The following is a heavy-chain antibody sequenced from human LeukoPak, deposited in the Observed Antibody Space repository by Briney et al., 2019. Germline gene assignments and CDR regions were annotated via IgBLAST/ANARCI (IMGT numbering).Heavy chain of an antibody. Sequence: ASVKVSCKASGYTFTGYYIHWVRQAPGQGLEWMGWMNPNSGGTDYAQKLQGRVTMTRDTSISTAYMELSRLRSDDTAVYYCTRAPSSRPFDYGGQGTLVTVSS. D-gene: IGHD2-2*01. V-gene: IGHV1-2*02. CDR3: TRAPSSRPFDY. CDR1: GYTFTGYY. CDR2: MNPNSGGT. J-gene: IGHJ4*02.